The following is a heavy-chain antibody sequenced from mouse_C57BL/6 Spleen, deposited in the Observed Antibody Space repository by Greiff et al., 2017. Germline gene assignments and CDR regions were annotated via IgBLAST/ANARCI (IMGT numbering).Heavy chain of an antibody. V-gene: IGHV1-78*01. Sequence: HVQLKQSDAELVKPGASVKISCKVSGYTFTDHTIHWMKQRPEQGLEWIGYIYPRDGSTKYNEKFKGKATLTADKSSITADMQLNSLTSEDSAVYFSAREDYGNFAWFAYWGQGTLVTVSA. CDR3: AREDYGNFAWFAY. J-gene: IGHJ3*01. CDR1: GYTFTDHT. CDR2: IYPRDGST. D-gene: IGHD2-1*01.